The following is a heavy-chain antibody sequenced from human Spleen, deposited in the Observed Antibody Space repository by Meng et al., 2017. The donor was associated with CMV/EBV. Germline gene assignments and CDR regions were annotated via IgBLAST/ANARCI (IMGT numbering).Heavy chain of an antibody. D-gene: IGHD2-15*01. CDR1: GFTFSNYA. V-gene: IGHV3-23*01. Sequence: GESLKISCEASGFTFSNYAMSWVRQAPGKGLEWVSAVSASGGSAYYADSVKGRFTISRDNSRNTLYVQMSSLRPEDTAIYYCAKGGGCSGGSCYSSPLVYWGQGTLVTVSS. CDR3: AKGGGCSGGSCYSSPLVY. J-gene: IGHJ4*02. CDR2: VSASGGSA.